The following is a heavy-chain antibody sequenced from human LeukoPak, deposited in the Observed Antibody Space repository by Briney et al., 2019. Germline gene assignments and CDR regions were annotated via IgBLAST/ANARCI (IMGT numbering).Heavy chain of an antibody. Sequence: GESLKISCKGSGYSFTSYWIGWVRQMPGKGLEWMGLIYPGDSDTRYSPSFQGQVTISADKSISPAYLQWSSLKASDTAMYYCARSIQLWSQYHFDYWGQGTLVTVSS. CDR2: IYPGDSDT. CDR1: GYSFTSYW. V-gene: IGHV5-51*01. J-gene: IGHJ4*02. CDR3: ARSIQLWSQYHFDY. D-gene: IGHD5-18*01.